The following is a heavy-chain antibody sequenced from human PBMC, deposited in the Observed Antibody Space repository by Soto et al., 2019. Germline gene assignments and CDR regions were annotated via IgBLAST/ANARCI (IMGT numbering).Heavy chain of an antibody. Sequence: QVQLVQSGAEVKKPGSSVKVSCKASGGDFSTYAISWVRQAPGQGPEWVGGIIPIFRTPTYAQKFQGRGTISADDSTTTAYMELNGLRSDDTAIYYCVRDSLVPAAADFFYGMDVWGQGTTVTVSS. CDR2: IIPIFRTP. J-gene: IGHJ6*02. D-gene: IGHD2-2*01. V-gene: IGHV1-69*01. CDR3: VRDSLVPAAADFFYGMDV. CDR1: GGDFSTYA.